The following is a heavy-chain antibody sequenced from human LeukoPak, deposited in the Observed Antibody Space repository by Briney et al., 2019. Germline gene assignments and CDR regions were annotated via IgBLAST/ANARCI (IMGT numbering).Heavy chain of an antibody. D-gene: IGHD3-10*01. CDR2: IYQSGTT. J-gene: IGHJ4*02. CDR1: GDSITSHNW. V-gene: IGHV4-4*02. Sequence: SETLSLTCAVTGDSITSHNWWSGVRQSPGKGLEGIGEIYQSGTTNYSPSLKRPVTISVDKSKTQLSRRLTSVTAADTAAYFCASCLFAYYSFAQWGQGTLVTVSS. CDR3: ASCLFAYYSFAQ.